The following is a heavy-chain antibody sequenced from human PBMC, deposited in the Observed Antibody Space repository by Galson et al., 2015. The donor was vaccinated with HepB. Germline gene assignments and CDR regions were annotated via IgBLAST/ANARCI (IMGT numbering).Heavy chain of an antibody. CDR2: ISSSSSYI. Sequence: SLRLSCAASGFTLTTYTMHWIRQAPGKGLEWVSSISSSSSYIYYVDSVKGRFTISRDNDKNSLYLQMNSLRAEDTAVYYCAKDDALVAGSFDPWGQGTLVTVSS. D-gene: IGHD6-19*01. V-gene: IGHV3-21*01. CDR1: GFTLTTYT. CDR3: AKDDALVAGSFDP. J-gene: IGHJ5*02.